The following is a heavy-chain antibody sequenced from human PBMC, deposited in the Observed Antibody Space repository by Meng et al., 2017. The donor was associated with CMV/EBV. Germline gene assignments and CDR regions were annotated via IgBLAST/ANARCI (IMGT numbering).Heavy chain of an antibody. J-gene: IGHJ6*02. CDR2: IYYSGST. D-gene: IGHD3-3*01. CDR1: GGSVSSGSYY. CDR3: ARDPYSSYDFWSGPNPKYYYYGMDV. V-gene: IGHV4-61*01. Sequence: SETLSLTCTVSGGSVSSGSYYWSWIRQPPGKGLEWIGYIYYSGSTNYNPSLKSRVTISVDTSKNQFYLKLSSVTAADTAVYYCARDPYSSYDFWSGPNPKYYYYGMDVWGQGTTVTVSS.